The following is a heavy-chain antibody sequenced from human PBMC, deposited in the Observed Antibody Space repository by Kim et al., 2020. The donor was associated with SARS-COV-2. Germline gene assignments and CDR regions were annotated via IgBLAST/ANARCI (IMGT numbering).Heavy chain of an antibody. Sequence: ASVKVSCKASGYTFTSYAMHWVRQAPGQRLEWMGWINAGNGNTKYSQKFQGRVTITRDTSASTAYMELSSLRSEDTAVYYCARGGRYSSGWWSELEYYYYGMDVWGQGTRVTVSS. CDR1: GYTFTSYA. D-gene: IGHD6-19*01. CDR2: INAGNGNT. CDR3: ARGGRYSSGWWSELEYYYYGMDV. J-gene: IGHJ6*02. V-gene: IGHV1-3*01.